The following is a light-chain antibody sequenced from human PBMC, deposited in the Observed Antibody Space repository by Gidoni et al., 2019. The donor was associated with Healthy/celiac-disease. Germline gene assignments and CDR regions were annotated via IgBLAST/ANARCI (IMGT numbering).Light chain of an antibody. CDR3: QQYNSPLFT. J-gene: IGKJ3*01. V-gene: IGKV1-5*03. Sequence: DIQMTQSPSTLSASVGDRVTITCRASQIISTWLAWYQQKPGKAPKLMIYKASSLESGVPSRFSGSGSGTEFTLTISSLQPDDFATYYCQQYNSPLFTFXPXTKVXIK. CDR2: KAS. CDR1: QIISTW.